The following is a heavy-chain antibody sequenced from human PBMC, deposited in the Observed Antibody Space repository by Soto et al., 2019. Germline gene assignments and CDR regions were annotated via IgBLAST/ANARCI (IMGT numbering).Heavy chain of an antibody. D-gene: IGHD3-3*01. CDR2: IYYSGNT. J-gene: IGHJ6*02. V-gene: IGHV4-30-4*08. CDR3: TTGATSGRYVNYYYGIDV. CDR1: GVAMTYGGYS. Sequence: SETLSLTCSVSGVAMTYGGYSWSWIRQPPGKGLEWIGNIYYSGNTYYNPSLKSRLIISIDTSKNQFSLKVGSVTAADTAVYYCTTGATSGRYVNYYYGIDVWGQGTTVTVSS.